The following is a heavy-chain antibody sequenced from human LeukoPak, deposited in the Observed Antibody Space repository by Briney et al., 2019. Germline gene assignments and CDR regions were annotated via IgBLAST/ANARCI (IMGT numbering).Heavy chain of an antibody. CDR1: GGSISSGGYY. CDR3: ARDVPKKAPYGVDV. CDR2: VHYTGST. Sequence: SETLSLTCTVSGGSISSGGYYWSWIRQHPGKGLEWIGYVHYTGSTYNNPSLKGRDTISIDTSKNQFSLKLNSVTAADTAVYYCARDVPKKAPYGVDVWGPGTTVIVSS. V-gene: IGHV4-31*03. J-gene: IGHJ6*02. D-gene: IGHD3-10*02.